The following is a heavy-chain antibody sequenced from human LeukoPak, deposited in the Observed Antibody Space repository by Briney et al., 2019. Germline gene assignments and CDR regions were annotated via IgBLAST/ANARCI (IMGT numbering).Heavy chain of an antibody. D-gene: IGHD1-26*01. V-gene: IGHV3-7*01. Sequence: VGSLRLSCERSGFSFSSYWMTSVRQAPGKGLEWVANIKQDGSEKYYVDSVRGRFTISRDNAKNSLYLQMSSLRAEDTAMYYCARQRYSDYWDQGTLVTVSS. CDR2: IKQDGSEK. CDR1: GFSFSSYW. J-gene: IGHJ4*02. CDR3: ARQRYSDY.